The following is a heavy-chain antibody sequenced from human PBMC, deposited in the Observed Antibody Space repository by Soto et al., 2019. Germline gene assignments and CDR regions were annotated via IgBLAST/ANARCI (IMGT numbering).Heavy chain of an antibody. CDR2: INPSGHST. J-gene: IGHJ4*02. V-gene: IGHV1-46*01. CDR1: GYTLTNYY. CDR3: ARLATATPPYYFDY. Sequence: QVQLVQSGADVKKPGASVKVSCKASGYTLTNYYVHWVRQAPGQGLEWTGVINPSGHSTTYAQKFQGRVTMTRDTSTSTVYMELRSLRSEDTAVYYCARLATATPPYYFDYWGQGTLVTVSS.